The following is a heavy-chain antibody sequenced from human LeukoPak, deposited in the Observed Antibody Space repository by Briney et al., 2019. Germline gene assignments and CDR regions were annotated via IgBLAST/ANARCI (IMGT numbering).Heavy chain of an antibody. J-gene: IGHJ4*02. CDR2: ISAYSGNT. Sequence: ASVKVSCKASGYTFTSYGISWVRQAPGQGLEWMGWISAYSGNTNYAQKFQGRVTMTTDTFTSTVYMELRSLTSDDTAVYYCARDEAAAGTFFDYWGQGTLVTVSS. V-gene: IGHV1-18*01. CDR1: GYTFTSYG. CDR3: ARDEAAAGTFFDY. D-gene: IGHD6-13*01.